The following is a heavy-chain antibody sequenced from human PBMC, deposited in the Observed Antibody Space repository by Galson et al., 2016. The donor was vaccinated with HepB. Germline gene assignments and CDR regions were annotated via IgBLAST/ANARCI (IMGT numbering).Heavy chain of an antibody. D-gene: IGHD1-1*01. V-gene: IGHV4-34*01. CDR3: ARGTSGSAWGASYFHNYYMDV. J-gene: IGHJ6*03. Sequence: LEWIGEINHGGLTNYKPSLKSRITLSVDKSKNQFSLSLSRVTAADTAVYYCARGTSGSAWGASYFHNYYMDVWGEGTTVTVSS. CDR2: INHGGLT.